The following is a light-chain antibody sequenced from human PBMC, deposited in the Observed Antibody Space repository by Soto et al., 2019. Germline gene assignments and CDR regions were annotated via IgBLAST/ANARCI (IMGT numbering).Light chain of an antibody. Sequence: QSALTQPASVSGSPGQSITISCTGTSSDVGGYNYVSWYQQHPDKAPKLMIYEVSNRPSGVSNRFSGSKSGNTASLTISGLQAEDEADYYCSSYTSSGTLVFGGGTSSPS. CDR2: EVS. CDR1: SSDVGGYNY. V-gene: IGLV2-14*01. CDR3: SSYTSSGTLV. J-gene: IGLJ2*01.